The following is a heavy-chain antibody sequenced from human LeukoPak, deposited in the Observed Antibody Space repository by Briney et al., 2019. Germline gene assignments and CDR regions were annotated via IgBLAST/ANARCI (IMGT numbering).Heavy chain of an antibody. V-gene: IGHV1-8*01. Sequence: ASVKVSCKASGYTFTSYDFNWVRQATGQGLEWMGWMNPNSGNTGYAQKFQGRVTMTRNTSISTAYMELSSLRSEDTAVYYCASSMYYYDSSGYPFDYWGQGTLVTVSS. D-gene: IGHD3-22*01. J-gene: IGHJ4*02. CDR1: GYTFTSYD. CDR3: ASSMYYYDSSGYPFDY. CDR2: MNPNSGNT.